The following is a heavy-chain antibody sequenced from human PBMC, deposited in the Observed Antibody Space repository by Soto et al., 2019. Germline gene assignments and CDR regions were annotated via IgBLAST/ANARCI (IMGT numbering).Heavy chain of an antibody. CDR1: GGSTSRGGYY. D-gene: IGHD3-22*01. V-gene: IGHV4-31*03. CDR2: IYYSGST. J-gene: IGHJ4*02. CDR3: ASLSAGYYYDSSGYYFDY. Sequence: SETLSLTCTVFGGSTSRGGYYWSWIRQHPGKGLEWIGYIYYSGSTYYNASLKSRVTISVDTSKNPFSLTLTSVTAADTAVYYCASLSAGYYYDSSGYYFDYWGQGTLVTVSS.